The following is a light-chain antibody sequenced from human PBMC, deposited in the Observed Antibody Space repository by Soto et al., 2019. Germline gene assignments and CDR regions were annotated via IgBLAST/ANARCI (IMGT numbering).Light chain of an antibody. V-gene: IGLV1-40*01. CDR2: GDS. CDR1: SSNIGAGYG. Sequence: QSVLTQPPSVSGAPGQRVTISCTGSSSNIGAGYGVHWYIQLPGTAPKLLVYGDSNRPSGVPDRFSGSKSGTSASLAITGLQAEDEADYYCQSYDSSLSGVIFGGGTKVTVL. CDR3: QSYDSSLSGVI. J-gene: IGLJ2*01.